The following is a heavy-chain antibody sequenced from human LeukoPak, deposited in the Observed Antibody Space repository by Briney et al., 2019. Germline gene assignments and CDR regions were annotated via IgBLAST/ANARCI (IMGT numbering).Heavy chain of an antibody. CDR2: IKQDGSEK. CDR3: ARGRGWLEDY. Sequence: GGSLRLSCAASGYTFSNYWMNWVRQAPGKGLEWVANIKQDGSEKNYVDSVKGRFTISRDNAKNSLFLQMNSLRADDTAVYYCARGRGWLEDYWGQGTLVTVSS. J-gene: IGHJ4*02. V-gene: IGHV3-7*05. CDR1: GYTFSNYW. D-gene: IGHD5-12*01.